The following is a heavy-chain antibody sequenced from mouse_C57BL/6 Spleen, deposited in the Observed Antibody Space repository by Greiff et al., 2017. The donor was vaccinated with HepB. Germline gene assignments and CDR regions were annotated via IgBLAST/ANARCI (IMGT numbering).Heavy chain of an antibody. J-gene: IGHJ1*03. CDR2: IWSGGST. V-gene: IGHV2-2*01. D-gene: IGHD2-5*01. CDR1: GFSLTSYG. Sequence: VQLKESGPGLVQPSQSLSITCTVSGFSLTSYGVHWVRQSPGKGLEWLGVIWSGGSTDYNAAFISRLSISKDNSKSQVFFKMNSLQADDTAIYYCARRVNYSNQGYFDVWGTGTTVTVSS. CDR3: ARRVNYSNQGYFDV.